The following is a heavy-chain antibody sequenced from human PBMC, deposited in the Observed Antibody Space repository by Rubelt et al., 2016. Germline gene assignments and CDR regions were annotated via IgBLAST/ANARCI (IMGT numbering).Heavy chain of an antibody. CDR2: INPNSGGT. V-gene: IGHV1-2*04. D-gene: IGHD4-23*01. CDR1: GYTFTDYY. CDR3: ARERTVVTLGGGPDDAFDI. Sequence: QVQLVQSGAEVKKPGASVKVSCKASGYTFTDYYMHWVRQAPGQGLEWMGWINPNSGGTNYAQKFQGWVTRTRDTSIRTAYMRPNRLGSDDTAVYYCARERTVVTLGGGPDDAFDIWGQGTMVTVSS. J-gene: IGHJ3*02.